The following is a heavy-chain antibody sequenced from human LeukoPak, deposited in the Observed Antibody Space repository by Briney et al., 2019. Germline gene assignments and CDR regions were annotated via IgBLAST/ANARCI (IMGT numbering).Heavy chain of an antibody. CDR3: ASPSDDYGDYVGLDY. J-gene: IGHJ4*02. V-gene: IGHV3-33*08. CDR2: IWYDGSNK. Sequence: GGSLRLSCAASGFTFSSYAMSWVRQAPGKGLEWVALIWYDGSNKHYTDSVKGRFTISRDNSKNTLYLQMNSLRAEDTAVYYCASPSDDYGDYVGLDYWGQGILVTVSS. D-gene: IGHD4-17*01. CDR1: GFTFSSYA.